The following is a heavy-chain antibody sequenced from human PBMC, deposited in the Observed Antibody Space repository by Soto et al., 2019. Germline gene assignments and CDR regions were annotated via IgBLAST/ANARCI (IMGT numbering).Heavy chain of an antibody. D-gene: IGHD2-2*03. CDR2: ISAYNGNT. CDR1: GYTFTSYG. V-gene: IGHV1-18*01. J-gene: IGHJ3*02. Sequence: QVQLVQSGAEVKKPGASVKVSCKASGYTFTSYGISWVRQAPGQGLEWMGWISAYNGNTNYAQKLQGRVTMTTDTSTSTAYMELRSLRSDDTAVYYCARPRIGYCSSTSCDDAFDIWGQGTMVTVSS. CDR3: ARPRIGYCSSTSCDDAFDI.